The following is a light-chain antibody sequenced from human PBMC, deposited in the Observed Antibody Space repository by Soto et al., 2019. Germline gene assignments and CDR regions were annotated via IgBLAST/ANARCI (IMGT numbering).Light chain of an antibody. V-gene: IGKV3-20*01. CDR2: GAS. CDR1: QSVSSSY. J-gene: IGKJ3*01. CDR3: QLET. Sequence: EIVLTQSPGTLSLSPGERATLSCRASQSVSSSYLAWYQQKPGQAPRLLIYGASSRATGIPDRFSGSGSGTDVTLTISRLEPEDFAVYYCQLETFGPGTKVDIK.